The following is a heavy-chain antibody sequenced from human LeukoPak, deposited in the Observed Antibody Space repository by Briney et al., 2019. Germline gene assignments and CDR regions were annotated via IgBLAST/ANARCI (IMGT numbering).Heavy chain of an antibody. D-gene: IGHD6-13*01. CDR1: GFTFSDYY. J-gene: IGHJ4*02. CDR3: ARVGELAAAGTVDY. Sequence: GGSLRLSCAASGFTFSDYYMAWIRQAPGKGREWVSYISSSATDKYFADSVKGRFTISRDNAKKSLYLQMNSLRVEDTAVYYCARVGELAAAGTVDYWGQGTLVTVSS. V-gene: IGHV3-11*01. CDR2: ISSSATDK.